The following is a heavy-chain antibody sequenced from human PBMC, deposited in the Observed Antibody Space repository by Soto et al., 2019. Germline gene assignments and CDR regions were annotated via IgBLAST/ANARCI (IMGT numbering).Heavy chain of an antibody. CDR2: VSNGGST. CDR1: GFTFSSHA. D-gene: IGHD2-15*01. Sequence: DVQLLESGGGLVQPEGSLRLSCAASGFTFSSHAMGWVRQGPGKGLEWVAEVSNGGSTHYADSVSGRFTFSRDNSKHTLSLQMTSLTPGATPVYFCAKRRGAGGHFDFWGQGALVTVSS. V-gene: IGHV3-23*01. J-gene: IGHJ4*02. CDR3: AKRRGAGGHFDF.